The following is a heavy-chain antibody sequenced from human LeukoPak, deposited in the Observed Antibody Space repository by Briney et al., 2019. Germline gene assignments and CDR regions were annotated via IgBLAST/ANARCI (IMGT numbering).Heavy chain of an antibody. V-gene: IGHV3-48*02. CDR1: GFSFSSYS. D-gene: IGHD3-9*01. J-gene: IGHJ4*02. CDR2: INSSSSII. Sequence: PGGSLRLSCAASGFSFSSYSMNWGRQAPGKGLEWVSYINSSSSIIYYADSVKGRFTISRDNGKNSLYLQMNSLRDEDTAVYYCARVNDATGSMGYWGQGTLVTVSS. CDR3: ARVNDATGSMGY.